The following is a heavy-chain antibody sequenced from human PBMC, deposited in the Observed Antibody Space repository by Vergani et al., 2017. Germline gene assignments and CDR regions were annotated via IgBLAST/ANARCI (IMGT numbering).Heavy chain of an antibody. J-gene: IGHJ3*02. Sequence: EVQLVESGGGLVQPGGSLRLSCAASGFTFSSYWMSWVRQAPGKGLEWVANIKQDGSEKYYVDSVKGRFTISRDNAKNSLYLQMNSLRAEDTAVYYCASDGYRPHVAFNIWGQGTMVTVSS. CDR2: IKQDGSEK. D-gene: IGHD5-18*01. CDR1: GFTFSSYW. V-gene: IGHV3-7*01. CDR3: ASDGYRPHVAFNI.